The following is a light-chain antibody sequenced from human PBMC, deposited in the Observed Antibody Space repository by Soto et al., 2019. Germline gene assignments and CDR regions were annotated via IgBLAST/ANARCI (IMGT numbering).Light chain of an antibody. CDR2: DAS. J-gene: IGKJ2*01. V-gene: IGKV3-11*01. CDR1: QSVSSY. CDR3: QQRSNWPPYT. Sequence: EIVLTQSPATLSLSPGERATLSCRASQSVSSYLAWYQQKPGQAPRLLIYDASSRATGIPARFSGSGSGTDFTLTISSLVPEDFAVYYCQQRSNWPPYTFGQGTKLEIK.